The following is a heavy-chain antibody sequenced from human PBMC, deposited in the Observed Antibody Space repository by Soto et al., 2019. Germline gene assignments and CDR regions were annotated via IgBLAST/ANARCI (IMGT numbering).Heavy chain of an antibody. CDR3: AREMAYGYARTWFDP. D-gene: IGHD4-17*01. CDR1: GGIGSNYA. Sequence: QEHLVQSGAEVKKPGSSVKVSCRASGGIGSNYAISWVRQAPGQGLEWMGGIVPKFGTANYAQRVKGRVTISVDKSTNSVYMELTSLTSQDTAIYYCAREMAYGYARTWFDPWVQGTLVTVSS. J-gene: IGHJ5*02. V-gene: IGHV1-69*06. CDR2: IVPKFGTA.